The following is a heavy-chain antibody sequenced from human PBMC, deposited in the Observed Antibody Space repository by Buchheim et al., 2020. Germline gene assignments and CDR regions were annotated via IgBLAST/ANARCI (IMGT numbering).Heavy chain of an antibody. V-gene: IGHV3-33*01. D-gene: IGHD3-10*01. Sequence: QVQLVDSGGGVVQPGRSLRLSCAASGFTFSTYGMHWVRQAPGKGLEWVAVIWYDGSNRYYADSVKGRFTISRDNSKNTLYLQMNSLRAEDTAVYYCARDGNYGSGSYARDYYYYYMDVWGKGTT. CDR1: GFTFSTYG. J-gene: IGHJ6*03. CDR3: ARDGNYGSGSYARDYYYYYMDV. CDR2: IWYDGSNR.